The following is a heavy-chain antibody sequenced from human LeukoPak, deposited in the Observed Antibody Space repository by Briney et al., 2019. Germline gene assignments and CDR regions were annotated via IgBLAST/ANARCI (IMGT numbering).Heavy chain of an antibody. CDR2: IYYSGST. D-gene: IGHD6-13*01. V-gene: IGHV4-39*07. Sequence: SETLSLTCTVSGGSISISSYYCGWIRQPPGKGLEWIGSIYYSGSTYYNPSLKSRVTISVDTSKNQFSLKLSSVTAADTAVYYCARGLGISWYFDYWGQGTLVTVSS. J-gene: IGHJ4*02. CDR3: ARGLGISWYFDY. CDR1: GGSISISSYY.